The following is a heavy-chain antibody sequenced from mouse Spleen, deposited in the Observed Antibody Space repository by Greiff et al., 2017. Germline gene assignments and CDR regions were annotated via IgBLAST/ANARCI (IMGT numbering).Heavy chain of an antibody. CDR3: TRDQKIWDWFAY. V-gene: IGHV5-9-1*02. D-gene: IGHD4-1*01. Sequence: EVQGVESGEGLVKPGGSLKLSCAASGFTFSSYAMSWVRQTPEKRLEWVAYISSGGDYIYYADTVKGRFTISRDNARNTLYLQMSSLKSEDTAMYYCTRDQKIWDWFAYWGQGTLVTVSA. J-gene: IGHJ3*01. CDR1: GFTFSSYA. CDR2: ISSGGDYI.